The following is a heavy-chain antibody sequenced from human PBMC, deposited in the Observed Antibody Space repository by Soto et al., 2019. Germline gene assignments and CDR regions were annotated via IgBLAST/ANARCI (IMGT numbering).Heavy chain of an antibody. D-gene: IGHD6-19*01. V-gene: IGHV1-24*01. CDR1: GYTLTELS. CDR2: FDPEDGET. CDR3: ATSIAVAHTGRYFDS. J-gene: IGHJ4*02. Sequence: ASVKVSCKVSGYTLTELSMHWVRQAPGKGREWMGGFDPEDGETIYAQKFQGRVTMTEDTSTDTADMELSSLRSEDTAVYYCATSIAVAHTGRYFDSWGQGALAPVSS.